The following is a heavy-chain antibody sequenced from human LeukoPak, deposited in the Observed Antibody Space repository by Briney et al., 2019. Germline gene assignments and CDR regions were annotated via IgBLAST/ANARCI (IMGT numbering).Heavy chain of an antibody. CDR2: ISWNSGSI. CDR3: AKDIPKFGYCSGGSCYSVAFDI. V-gene: IGHV3-9*01. Sequence: PGRSLRLSCAASGFTFDDYAMHWVRQAPGKGLEWVSGISWNSGSIGYADSVKGRFTISRDNAKNSLYLQMNSLRAEDTALYYCAKDIPKFGYCSGGSCYSVAFDIWGQGTMVTVSS. D-gene: IGHD2-15*01. J-gene: IGHJ3*02. CDR1: GFTFDDYA.